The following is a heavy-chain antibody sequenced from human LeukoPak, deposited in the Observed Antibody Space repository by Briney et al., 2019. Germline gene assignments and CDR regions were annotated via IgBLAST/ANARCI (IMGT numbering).Heavy chain of an antibody. D-gene: IGHD3-22*01. V-gene: IGHV3-23*01. CDR3: AKEGRYYDSGGYYTIDSFDY. Sequence: PGGSLRLSCAASGFTFSSYAMSWVRQAPGKGLEWVSAINGSGGSTYYADSVKGRFTISRDNSKNTLYLQMNSLRAEDTAAYYCAKEGRYYDSGGYYTIDSFDYWGQGTLVTVSS. CDR1: GFTFSSYA. J-gene: IGHJ4*02. CDR2: INGSGGST.